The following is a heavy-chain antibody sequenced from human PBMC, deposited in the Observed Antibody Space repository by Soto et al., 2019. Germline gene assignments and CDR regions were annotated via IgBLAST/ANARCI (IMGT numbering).Heavy chain of an antibody. D-gene: IGHD3-22*01. CDR2: IYYSGST. V-gene: IGHV4-39*01. J-gene: IGHJ4*02. Sequence: LETLSLTCTVSGGSVSSSTYYWGWIRQPPGKGLEWIGSIYYSGSTSYYPSLKSRVTISVDTSKNQFSLKLSSVTAADTAVYYCARLRRDSSDYSLFYFDYWGQGTLVTVS. CDR3: ARLRRDSSDYSLFYFDY. CDR1: GGSVSSSTYY.